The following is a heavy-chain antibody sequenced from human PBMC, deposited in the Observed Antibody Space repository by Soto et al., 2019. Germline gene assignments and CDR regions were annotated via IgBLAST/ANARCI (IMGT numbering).Heavy chain of an antibody. V-gene: IGHV4-30-4*01. Sequence: SETLSLTCTVSGGSISSGGYYWSWIRQPPGKGLEWIGYIYYSGSTYYNPSLKSRVTISVDTSKNQFSLKLSSVTAADTAVYYCARLYMVRGVIILDPWGQGTLVTVSS. CDR1: GGSISSGGYY. D-gene: IGHD3-10*01. J-gene: IGHJ5*02. CDR3: ARLYMVRGVIILDP. CDR2: IYYSGST.